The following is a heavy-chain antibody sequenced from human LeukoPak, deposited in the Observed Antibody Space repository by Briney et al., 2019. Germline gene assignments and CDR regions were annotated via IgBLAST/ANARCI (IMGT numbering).Heavy chain of an antibody. CDR3: AKVSGSGGTKYQPFDY. J-gene: IGHJ4*02. CDR2: ISGSGGST. V-gene: IGHV3-23*01. CDR1: GFTFSSYA. D-gene: IGHD2-15*01. Sequence: GGSLRLSCAASGFTFSSYAMSWVRQAPGKGLEWVSAISGSGGSTYYADSVKGRFTVSRDNSKNTLYLQMNSLRAEDTAVYYCAKVSGSGGTKYQPFDYWGQGTLVTVSS.